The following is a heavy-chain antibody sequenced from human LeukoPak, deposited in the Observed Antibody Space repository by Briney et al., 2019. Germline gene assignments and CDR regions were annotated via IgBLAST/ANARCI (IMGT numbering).Heavy chain of an antibody. Sequence: PGGSLRLSCAASGFTFSSYAMSWVRQAPGKGLEWVSAISGSGGSTYYADSVKGRFTISRDNSKNTLYLQMNSLRAEDTAVYYCASSGYYPPYYYYYYMDVWGKGTTVTVSS. CDR1: GFTFSSYA. CDR3: ASSGYYPPYYYYYYMDV. CDR2: ISGSGGST. J-gene: IGHJ6*03. D-gene: IGHD3-3*01. V-gene: IGHV3-23*01.